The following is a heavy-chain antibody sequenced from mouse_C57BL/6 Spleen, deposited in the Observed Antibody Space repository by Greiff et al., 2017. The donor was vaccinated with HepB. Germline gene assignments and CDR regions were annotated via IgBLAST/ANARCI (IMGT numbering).Heavy chain of an antibody. CDR3: ARRRAWFAY. CDR1: GYTFTDYY. CDR2: INPNNGGT. J-gene: IGHJ3*01. Sequence: EVQLQQSGPELVKPGASVKISCKASGYTFTDYYMNWVKQSHGKSLEWIGDINPNNGGTSYNQKFKGKATLTVDKSSSTAYMELRSLTSEDSAVYDCARRRAWFAYWGQGTLVTVSA. V-gene: IGHV1-26*01.